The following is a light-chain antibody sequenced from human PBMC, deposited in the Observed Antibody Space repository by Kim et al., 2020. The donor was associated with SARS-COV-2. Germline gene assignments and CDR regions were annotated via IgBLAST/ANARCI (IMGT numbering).Light chain of an antibody. CDR3: LQYKTSSWT. CDR1: QSISTW. CDR2: KAS. V-gene: IGKV1-5*03. Sequence: DMQMTQSPSTLSASVGDRITITCRASQSISTWVAWYQQKPGETPNLLIYKASSLESGVPSRFSGSGSETEFTLTINNLQPDDFATYYCLQYKTSSWTFGQGTKVDIK. J-gene: IGKJ1*01.